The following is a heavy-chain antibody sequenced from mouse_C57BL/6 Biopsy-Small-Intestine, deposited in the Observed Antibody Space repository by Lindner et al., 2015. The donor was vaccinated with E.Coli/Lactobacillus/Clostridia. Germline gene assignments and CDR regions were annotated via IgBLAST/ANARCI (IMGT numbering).Heavy chain of an antibody. CDR3: ARTYFYAMDY. V-gene: IGHV1-82*01. D-gene: IGHD2-10*01. Sequence: VQLQESGPELVKPGASVKISCKASGYAVSNSWMNWVKQRPGKGLEWIGRIYFGNGDTNYSGKFKGKATLTADKSSSTVYMQLSSLTSEDSAVYFCARTYFYAMDYWGQGTAVTVSS. CDR1: GYAVSNSW. CDR2: IYFGNGDT. J-gene: IGHJ4*01.